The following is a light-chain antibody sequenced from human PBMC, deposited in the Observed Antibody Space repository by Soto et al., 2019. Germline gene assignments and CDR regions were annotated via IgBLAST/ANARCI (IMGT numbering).Light chain of an antibody. CDR3: AAWDDSLGAYV. J-gene: IGLJ1*01. V-gene: IGLV1-44*01. CDR1: NSNIGTNT. Sequence: QSALAQPPSASATPGQRVTISCSGSNSNIGTNTVNWYQQLPGTAPRLLIYTNTQRPSGVPQRFSGSKTGTSASLAIGGLQSEDGADYYCAAWDDSLGAYVFGTGTKVTVL. CDR2: TNT.